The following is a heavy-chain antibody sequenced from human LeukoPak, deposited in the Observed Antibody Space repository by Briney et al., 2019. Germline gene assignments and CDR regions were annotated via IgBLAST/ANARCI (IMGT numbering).Heavy chain of an antibody. CDR3: ARGNQQWLVGGRWFDP. CDR1: GGSISSSSYY. D-gene: IGHD6-19*01. J-gene: IGHJ5*02. Sequence: PSETLSLTCTVSGGSISSSSYYWGWIRQPPGKGLEWIGSIYYSGSTYYNPSLKSRVTISVDTSKNQFSLKLSSVTAADTAVYYCARGNQQWLVGGRWFDPWGQGTLVTVSS. V-gene: IGHV4-39*01. CDR2: IYYSGST.